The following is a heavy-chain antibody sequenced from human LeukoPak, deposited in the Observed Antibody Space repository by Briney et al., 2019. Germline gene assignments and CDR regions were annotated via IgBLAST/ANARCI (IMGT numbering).Heavy chain of an antibody. CDR2: ISGSGGST. J-gene: IGHJ4*02. Sequence: GGSLRLSCAASGFTFSSYAMSWVRQAPGKGLEWVSAISGSGGSTYYADSVKGRFTISRDNSKNTLYLQMNSLRAEDTAVYYCAKVRDDYGDSNPAFDYWGQGTLVTVSS. D-gene: IGHD4-17*01. CDR1: GFTFSSYA. V-gene: IGHV3-23*01. CDR3: AKVRDDYGDSNPAFDY.